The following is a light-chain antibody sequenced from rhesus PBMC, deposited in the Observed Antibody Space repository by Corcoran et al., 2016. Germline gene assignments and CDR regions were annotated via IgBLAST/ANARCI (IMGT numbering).Light chain of an antibody. CDR3: MQALRSPYS. CDR1: QSLVYSDGKTY. J-gene: IGKJ2*01. Sequence: DIVMTQTPLSLPVTLGEPASIPCRSSQSLVYSDGKTYLYWYLQKPGQSPQLLMYLVSKRASGVPDKLSESGSGTDFTLKISRVEAGDVGVYCCMQALRSPYSFGQGTKVEIK. CDR2: LVS. V-gene: IGKV2-82*02.